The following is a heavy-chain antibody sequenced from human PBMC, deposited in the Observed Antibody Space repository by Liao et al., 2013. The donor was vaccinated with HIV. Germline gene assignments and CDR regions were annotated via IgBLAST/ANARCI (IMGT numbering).Heavy chain of an antibody. J-gene: IGHJ5*02. V-gene: IGHV4-34*01. CDR3: ARGRWFDP. Sequence: QLQLQESGPGLVKPSETLSLTCAVYGGSFSAYYWNWIRQSPGKGLQWIGEINHSGSTSYNPSLKSRVTISVDTSKNQFSLKLSSVTAADTAVYYCARGRWFDPWGQGTLVTVSS. CDR2: INHSGST. CDR1: GGSFSAYY.